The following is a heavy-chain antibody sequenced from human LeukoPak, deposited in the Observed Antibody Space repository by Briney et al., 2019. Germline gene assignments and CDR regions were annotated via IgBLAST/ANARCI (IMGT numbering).Heavy chain of an antibody. Sequence: SETLSLTCAVYGGSFSGYYWSWIRQPPGKGLEWIGEINHSGSTNYNPSLKSRVTISVDTSKNQFSLKLSSVTAADTAVYYCARHTIFGVVIIEDYYYGMDVWGQGTTVTVSS. J-gene: IGHJ6*02. CDR3: ARHTIFGVVIIEDYYYGMDV. CDR2: INHSGST. CDR1: GGSFSGYY. D-gene: IGHD3-3*01. V-gene: IGHV4-34*01.